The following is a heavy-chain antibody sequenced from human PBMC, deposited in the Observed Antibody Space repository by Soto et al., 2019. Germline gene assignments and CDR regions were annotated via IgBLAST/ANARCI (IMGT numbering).Heavy chain of an antibody. Sequence: QVQLVESGGGVVQPGRSLRLSCAASGFTFSSYGMHWVRQAPGKGLEWVAVIWYDGSNKYYADSVKGRFTISRDNSKNTXYXXMNSLRAEDTAVYYCARVHYYGSGSYYNVPNYFDYWGQGTLVTVSS. D-gene: IGHD3-10*01. CDR3: ARVHYYGSGSYYNVPNYFDY. CDR2: IWYDGSNK. V-gene: IGHV3-33*01. J-gene: IGHJ4*02. CDR1: GFTFSSYG.